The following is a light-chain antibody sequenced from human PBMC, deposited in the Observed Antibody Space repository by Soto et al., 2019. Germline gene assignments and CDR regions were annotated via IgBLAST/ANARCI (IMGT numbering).Light chain of an antibody. Sequence: ENLLTQSPATLSLSAGERATLFCMASEIINSGYLAWYQQQPGRAPRLLIYGASKRATGIPDRFSGSESGTDFTLTINSLEPEDSAVYYCQQYGSSPPFGQGTRLEI. V-gene: IGKV3-20*01. CDR3: QQYGSSPP. CDR1: EIINSGY. J-gene: IGKJ5*01. CDR2: GAS.